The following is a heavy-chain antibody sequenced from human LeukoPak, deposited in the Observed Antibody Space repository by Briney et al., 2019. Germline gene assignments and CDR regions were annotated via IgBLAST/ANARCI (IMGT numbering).Heavy chain of an antibody. CDR3: ARDVGYCSSTSCPNWFDP. V-gene: IGHV3-23*01. J-gene: IGHJ5*02. D-gene: IGHD2-2*01. CDR2: ISGSGGST. Sequence: PGGSLRLSCATSGFTFSSYAMSWVRQAPGKGLEWVSAISGSGGSTYYADSVKGRFTISRDNSKNTLYLQMNSLRAEDTAVYYCARDVGYCSSTSCPNWFDPWGQGTLVTVSS. CDR1: GFTFSSYA.